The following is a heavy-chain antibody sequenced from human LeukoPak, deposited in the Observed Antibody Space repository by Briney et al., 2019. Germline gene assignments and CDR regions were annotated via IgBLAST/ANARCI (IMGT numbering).Heavy chain of an antibody. CDR2: IYQVRNT. Sequence: SETLSLTCAVSGHSISSGYFWGWIRRPPGKGLEWIGNIYQVRNTYYNPSLKSRVTISVDTSKNHFSLRLSSVTAADTAVYYCARPGVGATSGNDAFDIWGQGTMVTVSS. CDR3: ARPGVGATSGNDAFDI. V-gene: IGHV4-38-2*01. J-gene: IGHJ3*02. D-gene: IGHD1-26*01. CDR1: GHSISSGYF.